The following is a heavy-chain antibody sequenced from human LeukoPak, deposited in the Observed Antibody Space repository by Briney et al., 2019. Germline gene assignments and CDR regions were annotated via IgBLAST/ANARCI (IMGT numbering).Heavy chain of an antibody. Sequence: PGESLRLSCAASGFTFNNYAMNWVRQAPGKGLEWVSVISVSGGGTYYADSVRGRFTISRDNSKTTLFLQMNSLRAEDTAVYYCAKGRYSGSPYYFDYWGQGTLVTVSS. V-gene: IGHV3-23*01. CDR1: GFTFNNYA. CDR3: AKGRYSGSPYYFDY. J-gene: IGHJ4*02. CDR2: ISVSGGGT. D-gene: IGHD1-26*01.